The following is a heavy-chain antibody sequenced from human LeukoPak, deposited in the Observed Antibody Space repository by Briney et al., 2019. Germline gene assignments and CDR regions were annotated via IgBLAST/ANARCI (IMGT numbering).Heavy chain of an antibody. D-gene: IGHD2-15*01. CDR1: GDSSNTYY. V-gene: IGHV4-4*09. CDR2: VHTSGTT. CDR3: ARPGQSAWWVYFNY. J-gene: IGHJ4*02. Sequence: SETLSLTCTVSGDSSNTYYWTWLRQPPGKGLEWIGYVHTSGTTNYNPSLASRVTMSVDTSKNQFFLSLSSVTAADTAVYYCARPGQSAWWVYFNYWGQGILVTVSS.